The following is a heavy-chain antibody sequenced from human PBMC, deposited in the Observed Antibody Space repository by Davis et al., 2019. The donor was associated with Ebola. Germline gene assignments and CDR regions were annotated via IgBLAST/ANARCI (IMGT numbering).Heavy chain of an antibody. J-gene: IGHJ6*03. V-gene: IGHV4-59*12. CDR3: ASLRITIFGVVWYYMDV. CDR2: TYSTGTT. D-gene: IGHD3-3*01. CDR1: GGSITTSY. Sequence: SETLSLTCTVSGGSITTSYWTWIRQPPGKGLEWIGYTYSTGTTNYKPSLKSRVTISVDTSKNQFSLKLSSVTAADTAVYYCASLRITIFGVVWYYMDVWGKGTTVTVSS.